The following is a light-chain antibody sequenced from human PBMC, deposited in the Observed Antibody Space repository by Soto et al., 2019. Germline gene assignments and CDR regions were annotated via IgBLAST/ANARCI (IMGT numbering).Light chain of an antibody. J-gene: IGLJ2*01. CDR2: DTT. V-gene: IGLV1-44*01. CDR3: AAWDDSLNGPI. CDR1: YSNIGIND. Sequence: QSALTQPPSASGTPGQRVIVSCSGTYSNIGINDVHWYRQLSGSAPQILIYDTTERATGVPDRFSGSKSGTSASLAISGLQAEDEADYHCAAWDDSLNGPIFGGGTTVTV.